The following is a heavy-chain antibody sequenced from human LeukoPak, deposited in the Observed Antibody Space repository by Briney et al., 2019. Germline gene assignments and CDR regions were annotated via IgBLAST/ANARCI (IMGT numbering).Heavy chain of an antibody. J-gene: IGHJ3*02. D-gene: IGHD3-22*01. V-gene: IGHV5-51*01. Sequence: GESLKISCKASGYSFTSYWIGWVRQMPGKGLEWMGIIYPGDSDTRYSPSFQGQVTISADKSISTAYLQWSSLKASDTAMYYCARQDYYDSSGYSSGVQTPGAFDIWGQGTMVTVSS. CDR1: GYSFTSYW. CDR3: ARQDYYDSSGYSSGVQTPGAFDI. CDR2: IYPGDSDT.